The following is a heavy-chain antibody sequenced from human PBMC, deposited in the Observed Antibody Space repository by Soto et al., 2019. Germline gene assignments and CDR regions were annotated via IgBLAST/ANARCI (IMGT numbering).Heavy chain of an antibody. V-gene: IGHV3-30*18. D-gene: IGHD4-17*01. CDR2: ISDDGSNK. CDR1: GFSFSTYA. CDR3: AKETTVTTFLGYFYYYCMDV. J-gene: IGHJ6*02. Sequence: QVQLVESGGGVVQPGRSLRLSCAASGFSFSTYAMHWVRQAPGKGLEWVAVISDDGSNKYYADSARGRFTISRDNSKKSLYLQMNSLRAEDTAVYYCAKETTVTTFLGYFYYYCMDVWGQGTTVTVSS.